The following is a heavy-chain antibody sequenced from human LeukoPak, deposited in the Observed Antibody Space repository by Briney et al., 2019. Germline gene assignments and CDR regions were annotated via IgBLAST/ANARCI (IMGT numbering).Heavy chain of an antibody. CDR3: ARVRRSDRSGWAHYFDC. CDR2: IDPSGGST. Sequence: GASVKVSCKASGYTFTSYYMHWVRQAPGQGLEWMGIIDPSGGSTSYAQKFQGRVTMTRDMSTSTVYMELSSLRSEDTAVYYCARVRRSDRSGWAHYFDCWGQGTLVTVSS. CDR1: GYTFTSYY. V-gene: IGHV1-46*01. D-gene: IGHD3-10*01. J-gene: IGHJ4*02.